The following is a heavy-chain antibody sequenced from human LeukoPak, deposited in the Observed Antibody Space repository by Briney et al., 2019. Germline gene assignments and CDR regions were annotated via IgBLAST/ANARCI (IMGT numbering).Heavy chain of an antibody. CDR3: AREGGYSYGDAPLHFDY. Sequence: PSETLSLTCDVYGGSFSGYYWSWIRQPPEKGLEWIGEINHSGSTNYNPSLKSRVTISVDTSRNQFSLKLSSVTAPDTAVYYCAREGGYSYGDAPLHFDYWGQGTLVTVSS. J-gene: IGHJ4*02. V-gene: IGHV4-34*01. CDR2: INHSGST. CDR1: GGSFSGYY. D-gene: IGHD5-18*01.